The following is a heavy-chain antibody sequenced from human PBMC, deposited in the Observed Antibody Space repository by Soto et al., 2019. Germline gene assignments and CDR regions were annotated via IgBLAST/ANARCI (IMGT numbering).Heavy chain of an antibody. D-gene: IGHD2-21*02. CDR2: IHSSGST. CDR1: GASMNSYH. V-gene: IGHV4-4*07. CDR3: TRDGDGRMTTNPYYYYGMDV. J-gene: IGHJ6*02. Sequence: SETLSLTCTVSGASMNSYHWSWIRQPAGKGLEWIGHIHSSGSTNYNPSLKSRVTMSVDTSKNQFSLRLMSLTAADTAVYYCTRDGDGRMTTNPYYYYGMDVWGPGITVTVS.